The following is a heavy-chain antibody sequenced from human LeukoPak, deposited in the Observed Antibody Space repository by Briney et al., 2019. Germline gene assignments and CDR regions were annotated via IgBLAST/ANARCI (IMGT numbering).Heavy chain of an antibody. Sequence: GGSLRLSCAASGFTFSTYWMSWVRQAPGKGLDCVANIKQDGSEKYYVDSVKGRFTISRDNAKNSLYLRMNNLRADDTAMYYCARGGTMTRFSLFDNWGQGTLVFVPS. CDR3: ARGGTMTRFSLFDN. CDR1: GFTFSTYW. V-gene: IGHV3-7*03. CDR2: IKQDGSEK. D-gene: IGHD4-17*01. J-gene: IGHJ4*02.